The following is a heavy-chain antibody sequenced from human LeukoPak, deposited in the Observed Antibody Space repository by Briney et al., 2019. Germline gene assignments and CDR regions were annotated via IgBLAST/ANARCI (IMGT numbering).Heavy chain of an antibody. D-gene: IGHD2-8*01. V-gene: IGHV1-2*02. CDR2: INPNSGGT. J-gene: IGHJ6*03. CDR1: GYTFTGYY. Sequence: GASVTVSCKASGYTFTGYYMHWVRQAPGQGLEWMGWINPNSGGTNYAQKLQGRVTMTTDTSTSTAYMELRSLRSDDTAVYYCARVSMASYYYYYYYMDVWGKGTTVTVSS. CDR3: ARVSMASYYYYYYYMDV.